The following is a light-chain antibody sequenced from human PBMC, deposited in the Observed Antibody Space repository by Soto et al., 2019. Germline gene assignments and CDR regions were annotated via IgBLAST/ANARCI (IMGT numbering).Light chain of an antibody. Sequence: SVLTQPGSVTGSPGQSITISCTGTSSDVGGYNYVSWYQQHPGKAPKLMIYEVSNRPSGVSNRFSGSKSGNTASLTISGLQAEDEADYYCSSYTSSSTLYVFGTGINITVL. CDR2: EVS. J-gene: IGLJ1*01. CDR1: SSDVGGYNY. V-gene: IGLV2-14*01. CDR3: SSYTSSSTLYV.